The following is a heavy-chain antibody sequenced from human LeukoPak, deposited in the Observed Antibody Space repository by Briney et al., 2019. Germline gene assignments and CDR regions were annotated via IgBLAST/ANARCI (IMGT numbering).Heavy chain of an antibody. CDR1: GFTFSTFA. D-gene: IGHD3-10*02. V-gene: IGHV3-48*03. Sequence: GGSLRLSCAASGFTFSTFAMNWVRQAPGKGLEWVSYISSSGSTIYYADSVKGRFTISRDNAKNSLYLQMNSLRAEDTAVYYCAELGITMIGGVWGKGATVTISS. CDR3: AELGITMIGGV. J-gene: IGHJ6*04. CDR2: ISSSGSTI.